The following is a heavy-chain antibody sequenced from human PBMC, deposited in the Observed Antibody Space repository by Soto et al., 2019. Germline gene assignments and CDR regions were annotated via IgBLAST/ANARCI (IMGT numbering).Heavy chain of an antibody. CDR1: GGTFSNYA. Sequence: QVQRVQSGAEVKKPGSSVKVSCKASGGTFSNYAISWVGQAPGQGLEWMGGIIPIFGTANYAQKFQGRVTKTADEATSTTYRELSSLRSDDTAVYYCARDAEEHIVWVTSDRGFDLWCQGTMVTASS. D-gene: IGHD2-21*02. J-gene: IGHJ3*01. CDR3: ARDAEEHIVWVTSDRGFDL. V-gene: IGHV1-69*01. CDR2: IIPIFGTA.